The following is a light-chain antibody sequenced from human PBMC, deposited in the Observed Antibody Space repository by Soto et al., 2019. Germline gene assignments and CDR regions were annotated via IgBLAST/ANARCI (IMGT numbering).Light chain of an antibody. CDR1: QSVATY. CDR2: DAS. J-gene: IGKJ4*01. V-gene: IGKV3-11*01. Sequence: EIVLTQSPAILSLSPGERATLSCRASQSVATYLDWYQQKLGQAPRLLIYDASNRATGSPARFSGSGSGTDFTLTNNSLEPEDFAVYYCQQRVNWLTFGGGTKVEL. CDR3: QQRVNWLT.